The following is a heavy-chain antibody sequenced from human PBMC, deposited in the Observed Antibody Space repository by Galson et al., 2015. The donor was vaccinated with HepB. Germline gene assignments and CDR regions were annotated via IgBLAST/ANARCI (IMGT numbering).Heavy chain of an antibody. Sequence: QSGAEVKKPGESLRMSCKGSGYSFTRDWISWVRQMPGKGLEWMGRIDPNDFSTDYSPSFQGHVTISADRPISTVYLQWSSLMVSDTATYYCARHDGLGGWPSWGQGTQVTVSS. CDR2: IDPNDFST. CDR3: ARHDGLGGWPS. J-gene: IGHJ5*02. V-gene: IGHV5-10-1*01. CDR1: GYSFTRDW. D-gene: IGHD6-19*01.